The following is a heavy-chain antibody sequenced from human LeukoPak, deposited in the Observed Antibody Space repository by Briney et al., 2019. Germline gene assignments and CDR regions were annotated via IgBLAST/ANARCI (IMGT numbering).Heavy chain of an antibody. J-gene: IGHJ4*02. Sequence: PGGSLRLSCAASGFTFSSYGMHWVRQAPGKGLEWVAFIRYDGTNKYYAESVKGRFTISRDNAKNSLYLQMNSLRAEDTAVYYCARLREIPVFGVVTKSTSYFDYWGQGTLVTVSS. CDR3: ARLREIPVFGVVTKSTSYFDY. D-gene: IGHD3-3*01. V-gene: IGHV3-33*08. CDR2: IRYDGTNK. CDR1: GFTFSSYG.